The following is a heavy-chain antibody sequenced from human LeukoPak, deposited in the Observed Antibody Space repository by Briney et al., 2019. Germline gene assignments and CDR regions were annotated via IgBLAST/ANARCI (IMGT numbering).Heavy chain of an antibody. J-gene: IGHJ4*02. Sequence: GGSLRLSCAASGFTFSSYAMHWVRQAPGKGLEWVAVISHDGSNKYYADSVKGRFTVSRDNSKNTLYLQMNSLRAEDTAVYYCASNIAVADTTDYWGQGTLVTVSS. V-gene: IGHV3-30*04. CDR3: ASNIAVADTTDY. CDR2: ISHDGSNK. CDR1: GFTFSSYA. D-gene: IGHD6-19*01.